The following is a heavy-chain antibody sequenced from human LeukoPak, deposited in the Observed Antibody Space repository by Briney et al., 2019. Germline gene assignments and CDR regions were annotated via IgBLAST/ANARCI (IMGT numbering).Heavy chain of an antibody. J-gene: IGHJ3*01. D-gene: IGHD3-22*01. Sequence: TSVKASCKASGFTFTSSAVQWVRQARGQRLEWIGWIVVGSGNTNYAQKFQERVTITRDMSTSLVYMELSSLRSEDTAVYYCAAEAAYYYDSRDAFDVWGQGTMVTVSS. V-gene: IGHV1-58*01. CDR1: GFTFTSSA. CDR2: IVVGSGNT. CDR3: AAEAAYYYDSRDAFDV.